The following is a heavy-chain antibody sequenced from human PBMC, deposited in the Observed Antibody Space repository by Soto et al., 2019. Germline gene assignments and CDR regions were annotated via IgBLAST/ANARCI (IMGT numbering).Heavy chain of an antibody. D-gene: IGHD3-3*01. Sequence: PGEALKISCKGSGYSFTSYWIVWVRQMPGKGLEWMGIIYPGDSDTRYSPSFQGQVTISADKSISTAYLQWSSLKASDTAMYYCARRFDFWSGSRSYYYGLDVWCQGTTVAVSS. J-gene: IGHJ6*02. CDR3: ARRFDFWSGSRSYYYGLDV. CDR1: GYSFTSYW. V-gene: IGHV5-51*01. CDR2: IYPGDSDT.